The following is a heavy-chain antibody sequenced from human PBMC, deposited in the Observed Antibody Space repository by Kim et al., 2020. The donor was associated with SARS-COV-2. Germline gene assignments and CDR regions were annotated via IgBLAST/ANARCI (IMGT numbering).Heavy chain of an antibody. Sequence: SETLSLTCTVSGGSISSYYWSWIRQPPGKGLEWIGYIYYSGSTNYNPSLKSRVTISVDTSKNQFSLKLSSVTAADTAVYYCARARGYSYGSLFDYWGQGTLVTVSS. J-gene: IGHJ4*02. CDR3: ARARGYSYGSLFDY. D-gene: IGHD5-18*01. CDR2: IYYSGST. CDR1: GGSISSYY. V-gene: IGHV4-59*01.